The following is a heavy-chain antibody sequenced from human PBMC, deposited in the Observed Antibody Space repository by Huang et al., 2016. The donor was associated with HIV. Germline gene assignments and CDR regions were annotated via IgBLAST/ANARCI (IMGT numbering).Heavy chain of an antibody. CDR2: IKSDGRTT. V-gene: IGHV3-74*01. CDR3: ARAGGFEI. CDR1: VFKFNHYW. Sequence: EEHLVESGGGLVQPGGSLRLSCEASVFKFNHYWMKWVRQAPGKGLMWVARIKSDGRTTDYADSVKGRFTSSRDNAKNTLYLQMSSLTAEDTAIYYCARAGGFEIWGQGTVVTVSS. D-gene: IGHD2-15*01. J-gene: IGHJ3*02.